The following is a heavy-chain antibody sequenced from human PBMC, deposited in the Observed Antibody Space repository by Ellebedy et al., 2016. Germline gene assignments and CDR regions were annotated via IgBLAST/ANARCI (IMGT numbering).Heavy chain of an antibody. V-gene: IGHV1-2*04. Sequence: ASVKVSXKASGYTFTVNYIHWVRLAPGQGPEWMGWIDPNSGGTNFAQRFRGWVTLTRDTSISKVYLDVSRLTSDDTAVYYCARGSGTSWFDYWGQGTLVTVPS. CDR2: IDPNSGGT. J-gene: IGHJ4*02. D-gene: IGHD2-2*01. CDR3: ARGSGTSWFDY. CDR1: GYTFTVNY.